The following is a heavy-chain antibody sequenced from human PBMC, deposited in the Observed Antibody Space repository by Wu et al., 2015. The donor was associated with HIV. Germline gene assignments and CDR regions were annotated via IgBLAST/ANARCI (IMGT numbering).Heavy chain of an antibody. CDR3: ARAITTPSRDYYFYIDV. J-gene: IGHJ6*03. CDR2: IIPIFNTA. Sequence: QVQLVQSGPEMKKPGSSVKVSCKAPGGTLRNYAISWVRQAPGQGLDWMGRIIPIFNTADYAQTFQGRVTITADESTSTAYMELSSLKSEDTAMYYCARAITTPSRDYYFYIDVWAMGPRSPSP. D-gene: IGHD3-3*01. CDR1: GGTLRNYA. V-gene: IGHV1-69*13.